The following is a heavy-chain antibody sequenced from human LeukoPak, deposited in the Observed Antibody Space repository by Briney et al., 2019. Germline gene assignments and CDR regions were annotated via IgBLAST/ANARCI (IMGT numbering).Heavy chain of an antibody. Sequence: SETLSLTCAVYGGSFSGYYWSWIRQPPGKGLEWIGYIYYSGSTNYNPSLKSRVTISVDTSKNQFSLKLSSVTAADTAVYYCARGIGYCSSTSCRPFDYWGQGTLVTVSS. CDR2: IYYSGST. CDR1: GGSFSGYY. V-gene: IGHV4-59*01. D-gene: IGHD2-2*01. CDR3: ARGIGYCSSTSCRPFDY. J-gene: IGHJ4*02.